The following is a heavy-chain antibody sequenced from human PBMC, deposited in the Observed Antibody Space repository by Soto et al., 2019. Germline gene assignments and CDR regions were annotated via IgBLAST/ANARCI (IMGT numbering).Heavy chain of an antibody. CDR3: AHRPYGDYPIDC. CDR1: GFSLNTSGVG. CDR2: IYWDDDK. J-gene: IGHJ4*02. D-gene: IGHD4-17*01. Sequence: QITLKESGPTLVKPTQTLTLTCTFSGFSLNTSGVGVGWIRQPPGKALEWLALIYWDDDKRYSPSLKSRLTITKDTSKNQVVLTMTNMDPVDPGTYYCAHRPYGDYPIDCWGQGTLVTVSS. V-gene: IGHV2-5*02.